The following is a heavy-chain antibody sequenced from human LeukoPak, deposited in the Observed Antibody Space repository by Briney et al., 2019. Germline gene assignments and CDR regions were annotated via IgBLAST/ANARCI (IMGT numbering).Heavy chain of an antibody. CDR1: GFAFSSQA. CDR2: ISDSGSLT. V-gene: IGHV3-23*01. Sequence: GGSLRLSCAASGFAFSSQAMGWVRQAPGKGLEWVSVISDSGSLTYYADSVKGRFTISRDNSKNTLFLQMNSLRAEDTAVYYCAKDARRTSGWYFFDYWGEGTLVTVSS. J-gene: IGHJ4*02. D-gene: IGHD6-19*01. CDR3: AKDARRTSGWYFFDY.